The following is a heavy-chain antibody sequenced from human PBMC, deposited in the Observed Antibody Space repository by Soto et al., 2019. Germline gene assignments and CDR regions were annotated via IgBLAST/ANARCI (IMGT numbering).Heavy chain of an antibody. J-gene: IGHJ6*03. V-gene: IGHV1-18*01. CDR3: ARVQQLVGYFYYYMDV. Sequence: QVQLLQSGAEVKKPGASVKVSCKASGYTFTNYGITWVRQAPGQGLEWMGWIGAYNGNTHYTERLQGRVTMTTDTSTSTAYMELRGLRSDDSAVYYCARVQQLVGYFYYYMDVWGNGTTVTVSS. CDR2: IGAYNGNT. CDR1: GYTFTNYG. D-gene: IGHD6-6*01.